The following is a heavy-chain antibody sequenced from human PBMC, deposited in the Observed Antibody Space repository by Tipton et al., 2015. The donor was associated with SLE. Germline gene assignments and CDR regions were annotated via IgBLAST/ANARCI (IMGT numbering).Heavy chain of an antibody. CDR3: ARLTGYYFDY. Sequence: TLSLTCTVSGDSMSEDYCSWIRQTPGKGLEWIGSIYHSGSTYYNPSLKSRVTISVDTSKNQFSLKLSSVTAADTAVYYCARLTGYYFDYWGQGTLVTVSS. J-gene: IGHJ4*02. CDR1: GDSMSEDY. CDR2: IYHSGST. V-gene: IGHV4-38-2*02.